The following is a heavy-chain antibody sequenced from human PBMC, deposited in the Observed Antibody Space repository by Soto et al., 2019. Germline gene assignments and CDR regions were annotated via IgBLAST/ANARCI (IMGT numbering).Heavy chain of an antibody. D-gene: IGHD6-13*01. J-gene: IGHJ3*02. CDR3: AREIAAAGYDAFDI. CDR2: INPNSGGT. V-gene: IGHV1-2*04. Sequence: ASVKVSCKASGYTFTGYYMHWVRQAPGQGLEWMGWINPNSGGTNYAQKFQGWVTMTRDTSISTAYMELSRLRSDDTAVYYCAREIAAAGYDAFDIWGQGTMVTVS. CDR1: GYTFTGYY.